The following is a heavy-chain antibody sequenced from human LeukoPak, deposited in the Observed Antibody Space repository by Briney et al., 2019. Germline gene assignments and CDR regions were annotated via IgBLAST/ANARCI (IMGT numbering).Heavy chain of an antibody. Sequence: SVKVSCKASGGTFSSYAISWVRQAPGQGLEWMGGIIPIFGTANYAQKFQGRVTITTDESTSTAYMELSSLRSEDTAVYYCARSGIVVVVAATPYWFDPWGQGTLVTVSS. CDR3: ARSGIVVVVAATPYWFDP. V-gene: IGHV1-69*05. CDR1: GGTFSSYA. D-gene: IGHD2-15*01. CDR2: IIPIFGTA. J-gene: IGHJ5*02.